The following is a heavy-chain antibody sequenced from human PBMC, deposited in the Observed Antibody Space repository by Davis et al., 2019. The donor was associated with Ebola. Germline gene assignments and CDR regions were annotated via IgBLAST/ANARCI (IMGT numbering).Heavy chain of an antibody. D-gene: IGHD6-19*01. CDR2: IYYSGST. J-gene: IGHJ4*02. Sequence: SETLSPTCTVSGRSISSYYWSWIRQPPGKGLEWIGYIYYSGSTNYNPSLKSRVTISVDTPKNQFSLKLSSVTAADTAVYYCARGDSSGWYVLDYWGQGTLVTVSS. CDR3: ARGDSSGWYVLDY. V-gene: IGHV4-59*01. CDR1: GRSISSYY.